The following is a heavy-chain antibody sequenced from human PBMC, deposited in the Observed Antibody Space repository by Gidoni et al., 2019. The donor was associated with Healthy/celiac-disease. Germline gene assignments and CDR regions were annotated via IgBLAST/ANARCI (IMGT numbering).Heavy chain of an antibody. CDR2: IYPGDSDT. D-gene: IGHD5-12*01. V-gene: IGHV5-51*01. Sequence: EVQLVQSGAEVKKPGEALKISCQGSGYSFTSYWIGWVRQMPGKGLEWMGIIYPGDSDTRYSPSFQGQVTISADKSISTAYLQWSSLKASDTAMYYCARQGYSGYDWTYYFDYWGQGTLVTVSS. J-gene: IGHJ4*02. CDR3: ARQGYSGYDWTYYFDY. CDR1: GYSFTSYW.